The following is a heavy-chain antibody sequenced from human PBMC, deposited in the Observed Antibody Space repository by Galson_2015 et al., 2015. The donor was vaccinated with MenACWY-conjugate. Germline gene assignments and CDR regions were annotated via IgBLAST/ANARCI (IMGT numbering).Heavy chain of an antibody. CDR1: GYTFTSYG. D-gene: IGHD1-26*01. CDR2: IIPIFGTA. V-gene: IGHV1-69*13. J-gene: IGHJ6*02. Sequence: SVKVSCKASGYTFTSYGISWVRQAPGQGLEWMGGIIPIFGTANYAQKFQGRVTITADESTSTAYMELSSLRSEDTAVYYCARAPVGATVYYYGMDVWGQGTTVTVSS. CDR3: ARAPVGATVYYYGMDV.